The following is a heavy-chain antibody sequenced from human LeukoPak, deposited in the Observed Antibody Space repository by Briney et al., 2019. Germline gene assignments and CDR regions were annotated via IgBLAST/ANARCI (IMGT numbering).Heavy chain of an antibody. CDR3: ATSVGGGYGGVMDY. V-gene: IGHV4-39*01. D-gene: IGHD4-23*01. Sequence: PSETLSLTCTVSGGSVSSSSYYWGWIRQPPGKGLEWIGSIYYSGSTYYNPSLKSRVTISVDTSKNQFSLKLSSVTAADTAVYYCATSVGGGYGGVMDYWGQGTLVTVSS. CDR2: IYYSGST. CDR1: GGSVSSSSYY. J-gene: IGHJ4*02.